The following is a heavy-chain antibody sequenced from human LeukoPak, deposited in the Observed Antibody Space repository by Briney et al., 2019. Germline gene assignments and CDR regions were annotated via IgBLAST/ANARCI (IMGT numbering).Heavy chain of an antibody. CDR2: IIPIFGTA. D-gene: IGHD2-15*01. J-gene: IGHJ4*02. Sequence: ASVKVSCKASGGTFSSYAISWVRQAPGQGLEWMGGIIPIFGTANYAQKFQGRVTITADESTSTAYMELSSLRSGDTAVYYCARDDCSGGSCYSDFDYWGQGTLVTVSS. V-gene: IGHV1-69*13. CDR1: GGTFSSYA. CDR3: ARDDCSGGSCYSDFDY.